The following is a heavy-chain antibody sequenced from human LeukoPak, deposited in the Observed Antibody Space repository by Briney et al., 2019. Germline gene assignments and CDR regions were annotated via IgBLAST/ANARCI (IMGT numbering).Heavy chain of an antibody. J-gene: IGHJ4*02. CDR1: GFTFSNYW. D-gene: IGHD2-15*01. CDR2: IQVDGSEK. CDR3: ARDGGSGNPGADY. V-gene: IGHV3-7*01. Sequence: PGGSLRLSCAASGFTFSNYWMSWVRQAPGKGLEWVANIQVDGSEKYYVDSVKGRFTISRDNAKNSLYLQMNSPRVEDTAVYYCARDGGSGNPGADYWGQGTLVTVSS.